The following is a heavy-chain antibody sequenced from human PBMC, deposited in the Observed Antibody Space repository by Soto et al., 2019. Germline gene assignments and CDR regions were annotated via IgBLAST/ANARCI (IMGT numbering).Heavy chain of an antibody. CDR3: AREGWLGFDY. CDR1: GFIFNTYG. Sequence: EVQLVESGGGLVQPGGSLRLSCAASGFIFNTYGMSWVRQAPGKGPEWISFISSTGTTIHYADSVKGRFTISRDNVQNSLDLQMTSLRGEDTAVYYCAREGWLGFDYWGLGALVTVSS. J-gene: IGHJ4*02. D-gene: IGHD6-19*01. CDR2: ISSTGTTI. V-gene: IGHV3-48*03.